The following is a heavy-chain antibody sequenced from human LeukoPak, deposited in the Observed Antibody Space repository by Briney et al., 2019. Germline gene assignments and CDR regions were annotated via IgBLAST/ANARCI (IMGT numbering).Heavy chain of an antibody. V-gene: IGHV3-11*01. Sequence: GGSLRLSCAASGFTFSDYYMTWIRQPPGKGPEWLSYITGSGNSKYYADSVRGRFTISRDNAKNSLYLQMDSLRAEDTAVHYCARGNYGMDVWGRGTSVTVSS. CDR2: ITGSGNSK. J-gene: IGHJ6*02. CDR1: GFTFSDYY. CDR3: ARGNYGMDV.